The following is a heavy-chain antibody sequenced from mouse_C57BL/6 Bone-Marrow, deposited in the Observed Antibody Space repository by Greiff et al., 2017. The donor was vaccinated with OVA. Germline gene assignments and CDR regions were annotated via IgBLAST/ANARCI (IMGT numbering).Heavy chain of an antibody. D-gene: IGHD1-1*01. Sequence: EVQLHQSGPELVKPGASVKISCKASGYTFTDYYMNWVKQSHGKSLEWIGDINPNNGGTSYNQKFKGKATLTVDKSSSTAYMELRSLTSEDSAVYYCARLYGSSYGGAMDYWGQGTSVTVSS. V-gene: IGHV1-26*01. CDR3: ARLYGSSYGGAMDY. J-gene: IGHJ4*01. CDR1: GYTFTDYY. CDR2: INPNNGGT.